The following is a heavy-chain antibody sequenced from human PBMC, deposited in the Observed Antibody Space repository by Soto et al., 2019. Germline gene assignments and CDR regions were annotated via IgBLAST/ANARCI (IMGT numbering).Heavy chain of an antibody. J-gene: IGHJ4*02. V-gene: IGHV1-8*01. CDR1: GNTFTSYD. Sequence: ASVKVSCKASGNTFTSYDINWVRQATGHGLEWMGWINPNSGNIGYAQKFQGRVTMTRDTAIRTAYMEVSRLRSDDTAVYYCARGRASGSYYLLDYWGKGPLVTTSS. CDR2: INPNSGNI. CDR3: ARGRASGSYYLLDY. D-gene: IGHD3-10*01.